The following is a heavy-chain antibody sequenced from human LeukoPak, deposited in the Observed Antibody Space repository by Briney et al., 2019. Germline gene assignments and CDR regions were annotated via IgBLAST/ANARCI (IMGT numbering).Heavy chain of an antibody. CDR1: GFTFSSYS. D-gene: IGHD2-2*01. V-gene: IGHV3-48*01. CDR3: ARGRLGYCSSTSCPFDP. CDR2: ISSSCSTI. Sequence: GGSLRLSCAASGFTFSSYSMNWVRQAPGKGLEWVSYISSSCSTIYYADSVKGRFTISRDNAKNSLYLQMNSLRAEDTAVYYCARGRLGYCSSTSCPFDPWGQGTLVTVSS. J-gene: IGHJ5*02.